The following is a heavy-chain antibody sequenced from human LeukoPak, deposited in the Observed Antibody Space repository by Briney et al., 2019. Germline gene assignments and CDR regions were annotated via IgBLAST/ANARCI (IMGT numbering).Heavy chain of an antibody. V-gene: IGHV3-7*01. CDR3: ARDRDIVVVTAILYFDY. J-gene: IGHJ4*02. D-gene: IGHD2-21*02. Sequence: GGSLRLSCVASGFTFSNYWMSWVRQAPGKGLECVANIKQDGSEKYYVDSVKGRFTISRDNAKNSLYLQMNSLRAEDTAVYYCARDRDIVVVTAILYFDYWGQGTLVTVSS. CDR1: GFTFSNYW. CDR2: IKQDGSEK.